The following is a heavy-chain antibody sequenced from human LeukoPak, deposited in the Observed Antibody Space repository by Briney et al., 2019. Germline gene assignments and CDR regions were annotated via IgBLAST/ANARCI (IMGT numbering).Heavy chain of an antibody. J-gene: IGHJ4*02. CDR1: GASISSYY. CDR3: ARGYYDSSGYYLFDY. V-gene: IGHV4-59*01. D-gene: IGHD3-22*01. Sequence: SETLSLTCTVSGASISSYYWSWIRQSPGKGLDWIGYFYYSGSTTYNPSLNSRVTMSADTSKNQFSLKLRSVTAADTAVYYCARGYYDSSGYYLFDYWGQGTLVTVSS. CDR2: FYYSGST.